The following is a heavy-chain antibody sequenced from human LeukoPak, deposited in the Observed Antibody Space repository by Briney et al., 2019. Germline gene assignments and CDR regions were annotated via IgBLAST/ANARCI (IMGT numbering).Heavy chain of an antibody. J-gene: IGHJ5*02. CDR2: IYYSGTT. CDR3: ARGTNWYDA. Sequence: SETLSLTCTVSGGSISSSDYYWGWIRQPPGKGLEWIGSIYYSGTTYYNPSLKSRVTLSVDTSRKQFSLSLRSVTAADTAVYYCARGTNWYDAWGQGTLVTVSS. CDR1: GGSISSSDYY. V-gene: IGHV4-39*01.